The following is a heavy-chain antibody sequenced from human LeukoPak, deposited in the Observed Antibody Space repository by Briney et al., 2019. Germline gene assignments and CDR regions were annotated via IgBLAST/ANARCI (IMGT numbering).Heavy chain of an antibody. CDR3: ARDKAAAGYFDY. CDR2: TSYDGSNK. V-gene: IGHV3-30-3*01. CDR1: GFTFSSYA. J-gene: IGHJ4*02. D-gene: IGHD6-13*01. Sequence: GGSLRLSCAASGFTFSSYAMHWVRQAPGKGLEWVAVTSYDGSNKYYADSVKGRFTISRDNSKNTLYLQMNSLRAEDTAVYYCARDKAAAGYFDYWGQGTLVTVSS.